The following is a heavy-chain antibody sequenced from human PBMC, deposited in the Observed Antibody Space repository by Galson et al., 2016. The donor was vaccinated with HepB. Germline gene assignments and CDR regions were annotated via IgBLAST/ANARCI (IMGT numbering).Heavy chain of an antibody. CDR3: ARGHDANSFILDY. Sequence: SLRLSCAASGFTFSSYWMNWFRQAPGKGLVWVSRFNSDGSSTTYADSVKGRFTISRDNAKNTLYLQMSSLRAEDTAVYYCARGHDANSFILDYWGQGTLVTVSS. J-gene: IGHJ4*02. CDR2: FNSDGSST. V-gene: IGHV3-74*01. CDR1: GFTFSSYW. D-gene: IGHD3-3*02.